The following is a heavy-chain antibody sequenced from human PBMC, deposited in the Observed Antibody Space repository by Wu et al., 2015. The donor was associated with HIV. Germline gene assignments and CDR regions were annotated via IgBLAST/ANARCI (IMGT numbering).Heavy chain of an antibody. CDR2: IDTHNRET. CDR1: GYTFRNYG. Sequence: QVRLVQSRTEVKKPGASVRISCRASGYTFRNYGINWVRQAPGHGLEWMGWIDTHNRETEYSQKFRGRVTLTTDTAATTAYLEMRSLRSDDTAVYFCARDLARYFDTDNVAYQYGMDVWGQGP. CDR3: ARDLARYFDTDNVAYQYGMDV. V-gene: IGHV1-18*01. J-gene: IGHJ6*02. D-gene: IGHD3-9*01.